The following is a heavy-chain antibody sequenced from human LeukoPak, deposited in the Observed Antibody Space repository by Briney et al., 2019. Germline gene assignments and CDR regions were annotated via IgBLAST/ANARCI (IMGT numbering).Heavy chain of an antibody. CDR3: ARDRGNQRGYYYYYMDV. CDR1: GFTFSSYG. Sequence: GGSLRLSCAASGFTFSSYGMSWVRQGPGKGLEWVSAISGSGGSTYYADSVKGRFTISRDNAKNSLYLQMNSLRAEDTAVYYCARDRGNQRGYYYYYMDVWGKGTTVTVSS. D-gene: IGHD1-14*01. J-gene: IGHJ6*03. CDR2: ISGSGGST. V-gene: IGHV3-23*01.